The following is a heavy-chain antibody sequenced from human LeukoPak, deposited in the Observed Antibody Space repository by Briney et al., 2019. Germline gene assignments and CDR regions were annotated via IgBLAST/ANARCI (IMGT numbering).Heavy chain of an antibody. CDR1: GGSISSSSYY. CDR2: IYYSGST. V-gene: IGHV4-39*07. J-gene: IGHJ6*03. D-gene: IGHD6-19*01. CDR3: ATQSGWYGYYYYYMDV. Sequence: PSETLSLTCTVSGGSISSSSYYWGWIRQPPGKGLEWIGSIYYSGSTYYNPSLKSRVTISVDTSKNQFSLKLSSVTAADTAVYYCATQSGWYGYYYYYMDVWGKGTTVTVSS.